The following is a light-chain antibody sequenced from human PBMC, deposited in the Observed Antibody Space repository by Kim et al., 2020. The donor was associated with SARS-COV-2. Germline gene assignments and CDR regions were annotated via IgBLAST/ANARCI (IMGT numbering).Light chain of an antibody. V-gene: IGLV3-1*01. Sequence: VSAGQTASITCSGDKLGDKYACWYQQKPGQSPVLVIYQDSKRPSGIPERFSGSNSGNTATLTISGTQAMDEADYYCQAWDSSTWVFGGGTQLTVL. J-gene: IGLJ3*02. CDR2: QDS. CDR1: KLGDKY. CDR3: QAWDSSTWV.